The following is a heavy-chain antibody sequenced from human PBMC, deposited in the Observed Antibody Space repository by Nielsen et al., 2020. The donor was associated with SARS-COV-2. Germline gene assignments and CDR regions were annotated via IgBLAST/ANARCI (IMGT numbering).Heavy chain of an antibody. CDR1: GFTFNSYA. CDR3: ARGARGIAVAGDNWFDP. CDR2: INHSGST. V-gene: IGHV4-34*01. D-gene: IGHD6-19*01. J-gene: IGHJ5*02. Sequence: ESLKISCAASGFTFNSYAMSWVRQAPGKGLEWIGEINHSGSTNYNPSLKSRVTISVDTSKNQFSLKLSSVTAADTAVYYCARGARGIAVAGDNWFDPWGQGTLVTVSS.